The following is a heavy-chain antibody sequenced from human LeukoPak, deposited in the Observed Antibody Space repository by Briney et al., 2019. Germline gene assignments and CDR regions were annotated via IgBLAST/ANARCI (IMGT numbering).Heavy chain of an antibody. Sequence: SVKVSCKASGGTFSSYAISWVRQAPGQGLEWMGGIIPIFGTANYAQKFQGRVTITADESTSTAYMELSSLRSEDTAVYYCARGGQDIMPIVVVPAAHGPFDYWGQGTLVTVSS. V-gene: IGHV1-69*13. CDR2: IIPIFGTA. CDR1: GGTFSSYA. J-gene: IGHJ4*02. CDR3: ARGGQDIMPIVVVPAAHGPFDY. D-gene: IGHD2-2*01.